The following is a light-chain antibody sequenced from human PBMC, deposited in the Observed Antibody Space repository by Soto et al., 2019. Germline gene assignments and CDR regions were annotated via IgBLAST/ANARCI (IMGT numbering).Light chain of an antibody. V-gene: IGKV3-20*01. J-gene: IGKJ1*01. CDR1: QTVGNNY. CDR2: DAS. CDR3: QQYASAPLT. Sequence: EIVLTHSPDTLSLSPGERATLSCRASQTVGNNYLAWYQQKAGQAPRLVIYDASTRATGIPDRFSASGSGTDFTLTITRLEPEDFAVSFCQQYASAPLTFGQGTKVEVK.